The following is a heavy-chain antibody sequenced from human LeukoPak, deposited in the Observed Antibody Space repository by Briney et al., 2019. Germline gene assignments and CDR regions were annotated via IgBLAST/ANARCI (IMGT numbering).Heavy chain of an antibody. J-gene: IGHJ4*02. D-gene: IGHD1-26*01. V-gene: IGHV3-48*03. CDR1: GFTFSSYE. Sequence: GGSLRLSCAASGFTFSSYEMNWVRQAPGKGLEWISYISSSGGTIFYADSVKGRFTISRDNSKNTLYLQMNSLRAEDTAVYYCAKAGSIRFDYWGQGTLVTVSS. CDR2: ISSSGGTI. CDR3: AKAGSIRFDY.